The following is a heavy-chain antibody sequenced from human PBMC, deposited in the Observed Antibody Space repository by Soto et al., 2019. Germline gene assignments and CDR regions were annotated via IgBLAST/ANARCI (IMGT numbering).Heavy chain of an antibody. D-gene: IGHD2-15*01. CDR2: IYHSGST. V-gene: IGHV4-38-2*01. Sequence: PSEPLSLTCAVSGYSTSSGYYWGWIRQPPGKGLVWIGSIYHSGSTYYNPSLKSRVTISVDTSKNQFSLKLSSVTAADTAVYYCARVGVAASIFYWDFDLWGRGTLVTVSS. CDR3: ARVGVAASIFYWDFDL. CDR1: GYSTSSGYY. J-gene: IGHJ2*01.